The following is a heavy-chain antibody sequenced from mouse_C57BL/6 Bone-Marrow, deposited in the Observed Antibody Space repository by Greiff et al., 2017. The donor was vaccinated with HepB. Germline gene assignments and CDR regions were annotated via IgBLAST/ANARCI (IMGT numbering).Heavy chain of an antibody. CDR3: TGGYGSSPWYFDV. J-gene: IGHJ1*03. CDR1: GYTFTDYE. D-gene: IGHD1-1*01. CDR2: IDPETGGT. Sequence: QVQLKESGAELVRPGASVTLSCKASGYTFTDYEMHWVKQTPVHGLEWIGAIDPETGGTAYNQKFKGKAILTADKSSSTAYMELRSLTSEDSAVYYCTGGYGSSPWYFDVWGTGTTVTVSS. V-gene: IGHV1-15*01.